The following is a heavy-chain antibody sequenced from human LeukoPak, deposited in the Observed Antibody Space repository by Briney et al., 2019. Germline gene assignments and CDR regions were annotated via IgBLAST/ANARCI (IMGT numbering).Heavy chain of an antibody. Sequence: GGSLRLSCAASGFTVSSNYMSWVRQAPGKGLEWVSIIYSGGSTFYADSVKGRFTISRDNAKNSLYLQMNSLRAEDTAVYYCARDGYTSDAFDIWGQGTMVTVSS. V-gene: IGHV3-53*01. D-gene: IGHD5-24*01. J-gene: IGHJ3*02. CDR3: ARDGYTSDAFDI. CDR2: IYSGGST. CDR1: GFTVSSNY.